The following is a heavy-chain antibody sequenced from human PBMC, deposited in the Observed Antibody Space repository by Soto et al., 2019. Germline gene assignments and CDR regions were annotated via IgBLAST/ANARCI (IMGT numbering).Heavy chain of an antibody. D-gene: IGHD6-13*01. CDR1: GFTFSSYA. Sequence: VGSLRLSCAASGFTFSSYAMSWVRQAPGKGLEWVSAISGSGGSTYYADSVKGRFTISRDNSKNTLYLQMNSLRAEDTAVYYCAKELIARVRYGMDVWGQGTTVTVSS. CDR3: AKELIARVRYGMDV. J-gene: IGHJ6*02. V-gene: IGHV3-23*01. CDR2: ISGSGGST.